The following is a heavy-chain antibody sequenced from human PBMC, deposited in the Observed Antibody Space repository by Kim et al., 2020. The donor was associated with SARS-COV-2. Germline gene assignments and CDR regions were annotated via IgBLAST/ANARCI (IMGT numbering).Heavy chain of an antibody. J-gene: IGHJ3*02. CDR2: IYPGDSDT. V-gene: IGHV5-51*01. Sequence: GESLKISCKGSGYSFTSYWIGWVRQMPGKGLEWMGIIYPGDSDTRYSPSFQGQVTIPADKSISTAYLQWSSLKASDTAMYYCARTMVTRYDAFDIWGQGTMVTVSS. D-gene: IGHD3-10*01. CDR1: GYSFTSYW. CDR3: ARTMVTRYDAFDI.